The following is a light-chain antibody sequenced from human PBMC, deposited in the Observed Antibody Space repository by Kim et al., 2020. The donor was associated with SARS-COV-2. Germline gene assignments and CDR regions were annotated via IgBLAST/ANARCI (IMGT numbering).Light chain of an antibody. CDR2: RNN. CDR3: LAWDNRLLVWI. V-gene: IGLV10-54*01. J-gene: IGLJ3*02. Sequence: LTQPPSVSKDLRQTVTLTCTGNNNNIGKQGASWLQQHQGHPPKLLSFRNNQRPSGISERFSASRSGNTASLTISGLLSEDEADYYCLAWDNRLLVWIFGGGTQLTVL. CDR1: NNNIGKQG.